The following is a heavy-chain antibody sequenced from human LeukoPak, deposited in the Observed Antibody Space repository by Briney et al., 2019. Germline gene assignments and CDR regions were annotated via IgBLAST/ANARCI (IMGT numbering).Heavy chain of an antibody. V-gene: IGHV3-30-3*01. CDR1: GFTFSSYA. J-gene: IGHJ4*02. CDR3: ARPADDFWSGYYNY. CDR2: ISYDGSNK. D-gene: IGHD3-3*01. Sequence: PGGSLRLSCAASGFTFSSYAMHWVRQAPGKGLEWVAVISYDGSNKYYADSVKGRFTISRDNSKNTLYLQMNSLRAEDTAVYYCARPADDFWSGYYNYWGQGTLVTVSS.